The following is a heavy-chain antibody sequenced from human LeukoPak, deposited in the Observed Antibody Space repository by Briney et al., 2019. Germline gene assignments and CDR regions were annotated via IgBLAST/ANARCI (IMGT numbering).Heavy chain of an antibody. CDR3: ARGPFGNCGGGPCHFRDIDNWYDP. J-gene: IGHJ5*02. D-gene: IGHD2-21*01. Sequence: ASVKVSCKASGYTFTPYDINGVRQAAGQGFEWMGWMNPKSGDAGYADKFQGRVAITRDTSINTAYLELSALTSDDTAVYYCARGPFGNCGGGPCHFRDIDNWYDPWGQGTLVTVSS. CDR1: GYTFTPYD. V-gene: IGHV1-8*02. CDR2: MNPKSGDA.